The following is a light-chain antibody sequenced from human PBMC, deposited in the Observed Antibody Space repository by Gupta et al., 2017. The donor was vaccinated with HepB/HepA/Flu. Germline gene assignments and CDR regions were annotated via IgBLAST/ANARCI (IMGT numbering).Light chain of an antibody. CDR3: QQYGPSPPYT. Sequence: GNYLAWYQQKSGQAPRLLIYGASTRATGVPDRFSGSGSVTDFTLTITRLEPEDFAVFYCQQYGPSPPYTFGQGTNLEIK. CDR1: GNY. J-gene: IGKJ2*01. CDR2: GAS. V-gene: IGKV3-20*01.